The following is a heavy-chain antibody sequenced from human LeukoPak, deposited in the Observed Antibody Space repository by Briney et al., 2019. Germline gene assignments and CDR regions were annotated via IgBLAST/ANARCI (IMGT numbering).Heavy chain of an antibody. CDR3: ARDFITIAGTTRGGAFDI. V-gene: IGHV4-59*01. CDR1: GGSISSYY. CDR2: IYYSGST. J-gene: IGHJ3*02. Sequence: SETLSLTCTVSGGSISSYYWSWIRQPPGKGLEWIGYIYYSGSTNYNPSLKSRVTISVDTSKNQFSLKLSSVTAADTAVYYCARDFITIAGTTRGGAFDIWGQGTIVTVSS. D-gene: IGHD1-7*01.